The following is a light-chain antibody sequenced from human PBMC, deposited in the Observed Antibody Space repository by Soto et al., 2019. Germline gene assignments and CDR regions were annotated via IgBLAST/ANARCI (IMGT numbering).Light chain of an antibody. J-gene: IGKJ5*01. V-gene: IGKV1-9*01. Sequence: DIQLTQSPSFLSASVGDRVTITCRASQGISSYLAWYQQKPGRAPKLLIYVVSTLQSGVPSRFSGSGSGTEFTLTISSLQPEDFATYYCQQLNSYPITFGQGTRLEIK. CDR2: VVS. CDR3: QQLNSYPIT. CDR1: QGISSY.